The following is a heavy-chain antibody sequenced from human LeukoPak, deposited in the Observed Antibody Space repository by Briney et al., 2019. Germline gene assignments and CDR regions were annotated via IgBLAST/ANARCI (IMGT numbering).Heavy chain of an antibody. CDR3: AKETQGVAAAA. J-gene: IGHJ5*02. V-gene: IGHV3-7*05. CDR2: INQDGSEK. D-gene: IGHD6-13*01. CDR1: GFTFRNYW. Sequence: GGSLRLSCAASGFTFRNYWMSWVRQAPGKGLEWVANINQDGSEKYHVDSVKGRFTISRDNAKNSLYLQMNSLRAEDTAVYYCAKETQGVAAAAWGQGTLVTVSS.